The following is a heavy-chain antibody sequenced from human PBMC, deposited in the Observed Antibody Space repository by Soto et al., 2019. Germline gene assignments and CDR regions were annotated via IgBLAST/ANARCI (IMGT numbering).Heavy chain of an antibody. J-gene: IGHJ3*01. CDR2: IKSDGSST. CDR1: GFTFSSYA. D-gene: IGHD1-1*01. Sequence: HPGGSLRLSCAASGFTFSSYAMSWVRQAPGKGLEWVSAIKSDGSSTGYADSVKGRFTISRDNAKNTLYLQMNSLRVEDTALYYCARHDLPYAFAVWGQAPMVTVSS. CDR3: ARHDLPYAFAV. V-gene: IGHV3-74*01.